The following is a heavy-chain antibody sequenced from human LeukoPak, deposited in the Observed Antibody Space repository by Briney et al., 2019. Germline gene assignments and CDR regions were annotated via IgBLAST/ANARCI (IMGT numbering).Heavy chain of an antibody. CDR2: IYYSGST. D-gene: IGHD2-21*02. CDR3: AGCPEYCGGDCYSCYFDY. J-gene: IGHJ4*02. Sequence: SETLSLTCAVYGGSFSSYYWSWIRQPPGKGLEWIGYIYYSGSTNYNPSLKSRVTISVDTSKNQFSLKLSSVTAADTAVYYCAGCPEYCGGDCYSCYFDYWGQGTLVTVSS. CDR1: GGSFSSYY. V-gene: IGHV4-59*01.